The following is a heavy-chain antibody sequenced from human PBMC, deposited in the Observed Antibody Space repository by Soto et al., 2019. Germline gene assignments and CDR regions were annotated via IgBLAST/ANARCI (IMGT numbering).Heavy chain of an antibody. Sequence: GGSLRLSCEVSGFTFSAYGMHWVRQAPGKGLEWVAVISYDGSNKYYADSVKGRFTISRDNSKNTLYLQMNSLRAEDTAVYYCAKEWLRYYFDYWGQGTLVTVSS. V-gene: IGHV3-30*18. CDR3: AKEWLRYYFDY. CDR2: ISYDGSNK. D-gene: IGHD5-12*01. CDR1: GFTFSAYG. J-gene: IGHJ4*02.